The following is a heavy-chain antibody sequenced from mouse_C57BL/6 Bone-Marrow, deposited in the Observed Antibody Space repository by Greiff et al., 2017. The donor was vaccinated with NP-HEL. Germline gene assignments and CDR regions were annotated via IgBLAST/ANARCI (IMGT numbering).Heavy chain of an antibody. J-gene: IGHJ1*03. CDR2: IDPSDSET. D-gene: IGHD2-2*01. CDR3: ARSEYGYGDWYFDV. V-gene: IGHV1-52*01. Sequence: QVQLQQPGAELVRPGSSVKLSCKASGYTFTSYWMHWVKQRPIQGLEWIGNIDPSDSETHYNQKFKDKATLTVDKSSSTAYMQLSSLTSEDSAVYYCARSEYGYGDWYFDVWGTGTTVTVSS. CDR1: GYTFTSYW.